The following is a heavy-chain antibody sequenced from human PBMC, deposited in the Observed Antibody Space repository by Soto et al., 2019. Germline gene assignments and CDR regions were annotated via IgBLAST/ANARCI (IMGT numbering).Heavy chain of an antibody. Sequence: ASVQVSCKASGYTFTSYAMHWVRQAPGQRLEWMGWINAGNGNTKYSQKFQGRVTITRDTSASTAHLELSSLRSEDTAVYDCARYRDSRFWDWVKPHTFYGMDVWGKGTMVTAPS. CDR2: INAGNGNT. D-gene: IGHD6-6*01. CDR1: GYTFTSYA. V-gene: IGHV1-3*01. CDR3: ARYRDSRFWDWVKPHTFYGMDV. J-gene: IGHJ6*04.